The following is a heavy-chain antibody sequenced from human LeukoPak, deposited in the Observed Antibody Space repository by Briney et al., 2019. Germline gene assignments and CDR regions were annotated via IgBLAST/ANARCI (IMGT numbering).Heavy chain of an antibody. V-gene: IGHV1-69*05. D-gene: IGHD2-8*01. J-gene: IGHJ5*02. Sequence: SVKDSCKTSGGTFSCYAISWVRQAPGQGLEWMGGIIPIFGTANYAQKFQGRVTITTDESTSTAYMELSSLRSEDTAVYYCARGRSMVYAFNWFDPWGQGTLITVSS. CDR1: GGTFSCYA. CDR2: IIPIFGTA. CDR3: ARGRSMVYAFNWFDP.